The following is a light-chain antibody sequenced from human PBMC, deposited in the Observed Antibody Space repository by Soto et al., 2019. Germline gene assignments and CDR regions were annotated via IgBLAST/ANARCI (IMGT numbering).Light chain of an antibody. CDR2: GAS. CDR1: QSVNSN. V-gene: IGKV3-20*01. CDR3: QQYGNSPQT. J-gene: IGKJ1*01. Sequence: EIVMTQSPATLSVYSGERATLSCLASQSVNSNLAWYQQKPGQAPRLLIYGASSRATGIPARFSGSGSGTDFTLTISRLEPEDFAVYYCQQYGNSPQTFGQGTKVDI.